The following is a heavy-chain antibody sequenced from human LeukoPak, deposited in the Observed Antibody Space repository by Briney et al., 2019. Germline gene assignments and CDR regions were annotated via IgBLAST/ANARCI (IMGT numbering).Heavy chain of an antibody. CDR1: GFTFSSYA. CDR2: ISYDGSNK. V-gene: IGHV3-30*04. Sequence: PGRSLRLSCAASGFTFSSYAMHWVRQAPGKGLEWVAVISYDGSNKYYADSVKGQFTISRDNSKNTLYLQMNSLRAEDTAVYYCAREYELTPIYYFDYWGQGTLVTVSS. CDR3: AREYELTPIYYFDY. D-gene: IGHD2-2*01. J-gene: IGHJ4*02.